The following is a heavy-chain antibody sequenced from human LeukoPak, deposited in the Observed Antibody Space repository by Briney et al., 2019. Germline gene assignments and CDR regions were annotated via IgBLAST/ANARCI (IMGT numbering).Heavy chain of an antibody. D-gene: IGHD2-8*01. V-gene: IGHV3-49*04. J-gene: IGHJ4*02. CDR2: IRGKAYVGTT. Sequence: GGSLRLSCITSGFTFGDYDMSWVRQAPGKGLEWVGFIRGKAYVGTTEYDASVKGRFTISRDDSKSIAYLQMNSLKTEDTAVYYCTTNGTRGGNYWGQGTLVTVSS. CDR3: TTNGTRGGNY. CDR1: GFTFGDYD.